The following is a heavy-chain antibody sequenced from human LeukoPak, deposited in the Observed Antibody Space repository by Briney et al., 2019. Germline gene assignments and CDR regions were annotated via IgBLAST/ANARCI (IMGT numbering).Heavy chain of an antibody. CDR3: ARPSRVAPAAYDAFDI. V-gene: IGHV3-48*01. CDR1: GFTFSSYS. CDR2: ISSSSSTI. J-gene: IGHJ3*02. D-gene: IGHD2-2*01. Sequence: GGSLRLSCAASGFTFSSYSMNWVRQAPGKGLEWVSYISSSSSTIYYADSVKGRFTISRDNAKNSLYLQMNSLRAEDTAVYYCARPSRVAPAAYDAFDIWGQGTMVTVSS.